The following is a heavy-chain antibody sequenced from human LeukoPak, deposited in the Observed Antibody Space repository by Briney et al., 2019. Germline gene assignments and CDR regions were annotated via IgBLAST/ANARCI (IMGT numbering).Heavy chain of an antibody. D-gene: IGHD1-7*01. CDR3: AKDLTGTTDY. V-gene: IGHV3-30*18. CDR2: ISYDGSNK. CDR1: GFTFSSYG. J-gene: IGHJ4*02. Sequence: GGSLRLSCAAFGFTFSSYGMHWVRQAPGKGLEWVAVISYDGSNKYYADSVKGRFTISRDNSKNTLYLQMNSLRAEDTAVYYCAKDLTGTTDYWGQGTLVTVSS.